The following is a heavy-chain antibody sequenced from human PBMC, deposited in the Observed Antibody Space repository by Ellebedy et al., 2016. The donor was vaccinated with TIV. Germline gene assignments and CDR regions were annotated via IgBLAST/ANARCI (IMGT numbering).Heavy chain of an antibody. J-gene: IGHJ4*02. CDR1: GFTFDDYA. D-gene: IGHD1-26*01. Sequence: GGSLRLSXAASGFTFDDYAMHWVRQAPGKGLEWVSGISWNSGSIGYADSVKGRFTISRDNAKNSLYLQMNSLRAEDTALYYCAKADSGSYPPDYWGQGTLVTVSS. CDR3: AKADSGSYPPDY. V-gene: IGHV3-9*01. CDR2: ISWNSGSI.